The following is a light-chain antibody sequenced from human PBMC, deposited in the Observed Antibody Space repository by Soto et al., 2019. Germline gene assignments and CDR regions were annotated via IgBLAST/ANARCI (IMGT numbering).Light chain of an antibody. V-gene: IGKV1-5*01. J-gene: IGKJ1*01. CDR1: QSISSW. CDR3: QQYNSYSWT. CDR2: DAS. Sequence: DIQMTQSPSTLSASVGDRVTITCRASQSISSWLAWYQQKPGKAPKLLIHDASSLESGLPSRFSGSGSGTEFTLTISSLQPDDFATYYCQQYNSYSWTFGQGTKVEIK.